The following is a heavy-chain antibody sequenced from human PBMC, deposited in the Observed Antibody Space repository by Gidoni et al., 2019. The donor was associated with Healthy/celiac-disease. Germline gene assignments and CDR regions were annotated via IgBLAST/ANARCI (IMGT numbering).Heavy chain of an antibody. V-gene: IGHV4-61*02. Sequence: QVQLQESGPGLVKPSQTLSLTCTVSGGSISSGSYYWSWIRQPAGKGLEWIGRIYTSGSTNYNPSLKSRVTISVDTSKNQFSLKLSSVTAADTAVYYCASGGGYYFDYWGQGTLVTVSS. J-gene: IGHJ4*02. CDR1: GGSISSGSYY. D-gene: IGHD3-16*01. CDR3: ASGGGYYFDY. CDR2: IYTSGST.